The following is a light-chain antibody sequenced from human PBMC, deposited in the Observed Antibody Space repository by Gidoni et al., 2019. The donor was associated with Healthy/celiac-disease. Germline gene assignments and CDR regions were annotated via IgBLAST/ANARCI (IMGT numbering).Light chain of an antibody. CDR3: QQYNNWPYT. CDR1: QSVSSN. J-gene: IGKJ2*01. Sequence: EIVMTQSPATLSVSPGERATLSCRASQSVSSNLAWYQQKPGQAPRLLISGASTRATGIPARCSGSGSGTEFTLTISSLQSEDFAVYYCQQYNNWPYTFGQGTKLEIK. CDR2: GAS. V-gene: IGKV3-15*01.